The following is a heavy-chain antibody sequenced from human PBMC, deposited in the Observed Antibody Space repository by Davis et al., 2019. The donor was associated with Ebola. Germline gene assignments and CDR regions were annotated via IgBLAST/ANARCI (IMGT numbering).Heavy chain of an antibody. V-gene: IGHV4-59*01. D-gene: IGHD1-26*01. CDR1: GGSISSYY. CDR3: ARGVGRYDFDD. Sequence: SETLSLTCTVSGGSISSYYWTWIRQPPGKGLEWIGYIYYSGSTNYNPSLKSRVTISVDTSKNQFALKLSSVTAADTAVYYCARGVGRYDFDDWGQGTLVTVSS. J-gene: IGHJ4*02. CDR2: IYYSGST.